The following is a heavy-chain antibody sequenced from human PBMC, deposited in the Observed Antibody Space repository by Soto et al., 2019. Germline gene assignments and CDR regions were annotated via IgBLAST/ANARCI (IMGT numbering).Heavy chain of an antibody. CDR2: IYYSGNT. CDR1: GGSITSSNYH. CDR3: LRLTNARPGDD. J-gene: IGHJ4*02. D-gene: IGHD2-2*01. V-gene: IGHV4-39*01. Sequence: SETLSLTCTVSGGSITSSNYHWGWSRQPPGKGLEWIGTIYYSGNTYYNPSLKSRVTMSMDASKNQFSLTLSSVAVADTAVYYCLRLTNARPGDDWGQGTLVTVSS.